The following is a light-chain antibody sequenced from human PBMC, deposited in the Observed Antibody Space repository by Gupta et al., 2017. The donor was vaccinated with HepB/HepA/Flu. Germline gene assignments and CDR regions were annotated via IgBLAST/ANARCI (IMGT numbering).Light chain of an antibody. V-gene: IGKV3-15*01. CDR2: TAS. CDR3: QQYNYRPT. CDR1: QSVSNK. Sequence: ELVMTQSPATLPGSHGERATLPCTASQSVSNKLVWYQQKTGQAPELLIYTASTWPTGVPARFSGSCSRTVIILTISRLPSEDVAVYCCQQYNYRPTFGQGTEVEIK. J-gene: IGKJ1*01.